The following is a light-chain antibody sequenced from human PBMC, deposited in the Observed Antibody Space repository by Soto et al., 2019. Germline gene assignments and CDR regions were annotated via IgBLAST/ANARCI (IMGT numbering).Light chain of an antibody. V-gene: IGKV1-5*01. CDR3: QQYNSYPWT. CDR1: QSIGRF. J-gene: IGKJ1*01. Sequence: YSPASVSTSDGDTLTLPRRASQSIGRFLAWYQHQPGKAPKLLIYDASTLESGVPSRFSGTGSGTEFTLTINSLQPEDFATYYCQQYNSYPWTFGQGTKVDI. CDR2: DAS.